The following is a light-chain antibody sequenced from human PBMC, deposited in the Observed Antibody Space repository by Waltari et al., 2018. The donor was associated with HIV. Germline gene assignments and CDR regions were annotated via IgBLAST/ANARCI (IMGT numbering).Light chain of an antibody. J-gene: IGKJ4*01. CDR2: WAS. V-gene: IGKV4-1*01. Sequence: DIVVNQSPDSLAVSLCGRATINCKSRYSLFYSSNNKDYLAWYQQKPGQPPKLLIYWASTRESGVPDRFSGSGSGTDFTLTISSLQAEDVAVYYCQQYYTTPVTFGGGTTVEIK. CDR3: QQYYTTPVT. CDR1: YSLFYSSNNKDY.